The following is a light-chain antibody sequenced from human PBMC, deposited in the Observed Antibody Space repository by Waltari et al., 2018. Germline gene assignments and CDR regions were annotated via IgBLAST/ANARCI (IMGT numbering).Light chain of an antibody. V-gene: IGKV1-39*01. J-gene: IGKJ5*01. Sequence: DIQMTQSPSSLSASVGDRVTITCRASQSISSYLNWYQQKPGKAPKLLIYAASSLQSGVPSRFSGSGSGTDFTLTISSLQPEDCATYYCQQSYSTPITFGQGTRLEIK. CDR1: QSISSY. CDR3: QQSYSTPIT. CDR2: AAS.